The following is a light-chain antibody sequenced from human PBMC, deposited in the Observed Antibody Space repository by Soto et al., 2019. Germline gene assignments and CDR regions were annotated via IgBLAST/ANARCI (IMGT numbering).Light chain of an antibody. V-gene: IGKV3-20*01. CDR2: VAS. Sequence: EIVLTQSPGTLSLSPGERATLSCRASQSVSSSYLGWYQQKPGQAPRLLIYVASSRATGIPNRFSGSGSGTDFTLTISRLEPEDFAVYYCQQYGSSITFGQGTRLEIK. J-gene: IGKJ5*01. CDR1: QSVSSSY. CDR3: QQYGSSIT.